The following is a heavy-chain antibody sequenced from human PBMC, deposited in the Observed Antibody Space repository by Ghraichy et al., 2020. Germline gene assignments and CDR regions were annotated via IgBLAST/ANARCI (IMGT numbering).Heavy chain of an antibody. Sequence: LTCAASGFTFEDYAMYWVRQGPGKGLEWVAGISWNSGSIGYADSVKGRFTISRDNAKKSLYLQMNSLRAEDTALYYCTKDIDVAATGVGYCYGMDVWGQGTTVTVSS. CDR2: ISWNSGSI. J-gene: IGHJ6*02. CDR3: TKDIDVAATGVGYCYGMDV. D-gene: IGHD6-13*01. V-gene: IGHV3-9*01. CDR1: GFTFEDYA.